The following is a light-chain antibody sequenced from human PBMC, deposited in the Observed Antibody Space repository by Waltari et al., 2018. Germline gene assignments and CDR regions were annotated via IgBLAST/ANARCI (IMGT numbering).Light chain of an antibody. Sequence: SSELTQDPAVSVALGQTVRITCQGDSLRTYYVSWFHQKPGQAPALVIYGKNNRPSGIPDRFSASSSGSTASLTIIGAQAEDEADYYCHSRDSSGDVLIGGGTKPTVV. CDR3: HSRDSSGDVL. CDR2: GKN. CDR1: SLRTYY. V-gene: IGLV3-19*01. J-gene: IGLJ2*01.